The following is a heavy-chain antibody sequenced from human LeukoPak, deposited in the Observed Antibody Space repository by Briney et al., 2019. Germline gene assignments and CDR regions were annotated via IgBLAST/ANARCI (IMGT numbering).Heavy chain of an antibody. CDR1: GYTFTGNY. CDR2: ISPKTGDT. J-gene: IGHJ4*02. D-gene: IGHD5-18*01. CDR3: ARDRSPAPGRSYGRGHFDY. Sequence: ASVKVSCKASGYTFTGNYMHWVRQAPGQGLEWMGWISPKTGDTGYAQKFQGRVTMTRDTSISTAYMELSRLRSDDTAVYYCARDRSPAPGRSYGRGHFDYWGQGTLVTVSS. V-gene: IGHV1-2*02.